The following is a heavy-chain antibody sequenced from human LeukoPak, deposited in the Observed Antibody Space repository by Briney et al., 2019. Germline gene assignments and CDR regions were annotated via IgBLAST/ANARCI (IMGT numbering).Heavy chain of an antibody. CDR2: IYTSGST. D-gene: IGHD3-10*01. Sequence: SETLSLTCTVSGGSISSYYWSWIRQPAGKGLEGIGRIYTSGSTNYNPSLKSRVTISVDTSKNQFSLKLSSVTAADTAVYYCARSPRISMVRGAFEMDVWGKGTTVTISS. CDR1: GGSISSYY. CDR3: ARSPRISMVRGAFEMDV. J-gene: IGHJ6*04. V-gene: IGHV4-4*07.